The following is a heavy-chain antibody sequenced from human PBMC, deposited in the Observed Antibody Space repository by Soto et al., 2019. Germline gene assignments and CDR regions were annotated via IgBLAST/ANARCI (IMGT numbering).Heavy chain of an antibody. CDR3: AKDQDCWVGYYLNF. J-gene: IGHJ4*02. Sequence: DVQLLESGGGLVQPGGSLRLSCAASGFTFNNYGMSWVRQAPGKGLEWVSAISGSGSGTHYADTVKGRFTISRDNSKNTLDLHMNSLRAEDTAFYYCAKDQDCWVGYYLNFWGQGTPVTVYS. V-gene: IGHV3-23*01. CDR1: GFTFNNYG. CDR2: ISGSGSGT. D-gene: IGHD2-8*02.